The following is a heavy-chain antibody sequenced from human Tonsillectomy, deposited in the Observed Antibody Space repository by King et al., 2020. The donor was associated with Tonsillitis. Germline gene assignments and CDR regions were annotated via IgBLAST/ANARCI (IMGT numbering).Heavy chain of an antibody. CDR3: AKDRESYGPTGYFDY. Sequence: VQLVESGGGVVQPGRSLRLSCAASGFTFSSYGMHWVRQAPGKGLEWVAVISYDGSNKYYADSVKGRFTISRDNSKNTLYLQMNSLRAEDTAVYYCAKDRESYGPTGYFDYWGQGTLVTVSS. V-gene: IGHV3-30*18. CDR1: GFTFSSYG. CDR2: ISYDGSNK. D-gene: IGHD3-16*01. J-gene: IGHJ4*02.